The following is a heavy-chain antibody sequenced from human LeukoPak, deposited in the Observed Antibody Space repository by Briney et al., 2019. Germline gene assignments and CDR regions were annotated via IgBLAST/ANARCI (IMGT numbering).Heavy chain of an antibody. Sequence: SETLSLTCTVSGGSISRGSYYWSWIRQPAGKGLEWIGRIYNSGSTNYNPSLKSRVTISLDMSKNQFSLKLGSVTAADTAVYYCARAGYSENEFYFDYWGRGTLVTVSS. V-gene: IGHV4-61*02. CDR3: ARAGYSENEFYFDY. D-gene: IGHD5-24*01. J-gene: IGHJ4*02. CDR2: IYNSGST. CDR1: GGSISRGSYY.